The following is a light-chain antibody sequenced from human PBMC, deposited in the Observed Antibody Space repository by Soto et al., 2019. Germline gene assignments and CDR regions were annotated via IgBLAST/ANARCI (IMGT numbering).Light chain of an antibody. CDR1: QSGLYSSKNKNY. CDR3: QQYYTTPFT. CDR2: WAS. V-gene: IGKV4-1*01. Sequence: DIVMTQSPDSLAVSLGERATINCKSSQSGLYSSKNKNYLAWYQQKPGQVPKLLIYWASTRESGVPDRFSGSGSGTDFTLTISSLQAEDVAVYYCQQYYTTPFTFGPGTKVDIK. J-gene: IGKJ3*01.